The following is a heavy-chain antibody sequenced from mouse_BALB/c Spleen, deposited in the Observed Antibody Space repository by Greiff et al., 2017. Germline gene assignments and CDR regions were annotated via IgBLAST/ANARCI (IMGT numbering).Heavy chain of an antibody. CDR2: ISSGGST. Sequence: EVKLMESGGGLVKPGGSLKLSCAASGFTFSSYAMSWVRQTPEKRLEWVASISSGGSTYYPDSVKGRFTISRDNARNILYLQMSSLRSEDTAMYYCARGYHYGSSYAMDYWGQGTSVTVSS. CDR1: GFTFSSYA. CDR3: ARGYHYGSSYAMDY. D-gene: IGHD1-1*01. V-gene: IGHV5-6-5*01. J-gene: IGHJ4*01.